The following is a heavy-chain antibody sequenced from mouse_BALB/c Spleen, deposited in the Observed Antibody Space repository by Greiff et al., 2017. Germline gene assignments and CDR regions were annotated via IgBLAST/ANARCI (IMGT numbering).Heavy chain of an antibody. CDR1: GYTFTSYT. Sequence: VQLQQSGAELARPGASVKMSCKASGYTFTSYTMHWVKQRPGQGLEWIGYINPSSGYTNYNQKFKDKATLTADKSSSTAYMQLSSLTSEDSAVYYCARWGGNYEAMDYWGQGTSVTVSS. V-gene: IGHV1-4*01. D-gene: IGHD1-1*01. J-gene: IGHJ4*01. CDR2: INPSSGYT. CDR3: ARWGGNYEAMDY.